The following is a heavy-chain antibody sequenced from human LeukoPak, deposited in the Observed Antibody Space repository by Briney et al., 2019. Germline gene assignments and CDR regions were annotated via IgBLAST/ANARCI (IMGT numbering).Heavy chain of an antibody. CDR2: VNTDGSGT. V-gene: IGHV3-7*05. J-gene: IGHJ4*02. Sequence: GGSLRLSCAASGFTFSGNWMSWVRQAPGRGLGWVASVNTDGSGTHYVDSVKGRFTISRDNANNALFMQMNNLRTADTAVYYCSRAEDYWGQGALVTVSS. CDR1: GFTFSGNW. CDR3: SRAEDY.